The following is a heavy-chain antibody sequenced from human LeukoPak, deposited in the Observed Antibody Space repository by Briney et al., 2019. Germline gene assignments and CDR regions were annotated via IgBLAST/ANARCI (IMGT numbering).Heavy chain of an antibody. J-gene: IGHJ4*02. CDR2: IYSGGST. Sequence: PGGSLRLSRAASGFTVSTNYMSWVRQAPRKGLEWVSVIYSGGSTYYADSVKGRFTISRDNSKNTLYLQMNSLRAEDTAVYYCARDLLTGFDYWGQGTLVTVSS. V-gene: IGHV3-66*01. CDR1: GFTVSTNY. D-gene: IGHD3-9*01. CDR3: ARDLLTGFDY.